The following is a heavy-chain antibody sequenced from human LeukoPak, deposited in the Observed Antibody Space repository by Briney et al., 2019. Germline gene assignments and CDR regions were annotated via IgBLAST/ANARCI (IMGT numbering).Heavy chain of an antibody. CDR1: GGSISSGDYY. CDR3: ARDLDDVAVDSAYYFAY. V-gene: IGHV4-30-4*01. J-gene: IGHJ4*02. D-gene: IGHD6-19*01. Sequence: PSQTLSLTCTVSGGSISSGDYYWSWIRQPSGKGLEWIGYIYYSGSTYYNPSLKSRVTISVDTSKNQFSLQLNSVTPEDTAVYYCARDLDDVAVDSAYYFAYWGQGTLVTVSS. CDR2: IYYSGST.